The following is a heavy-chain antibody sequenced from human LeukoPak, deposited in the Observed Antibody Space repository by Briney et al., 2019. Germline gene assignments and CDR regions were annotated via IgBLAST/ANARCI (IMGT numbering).Heavy chain of an antibody. D-gene: IGHD3-10*01. CDR2: IYYSGST. V-gene: IGHV4-59*12. CDR3: ASLHQVRGLTVFDC. Sequence: SETLSLTCTVSGGSISSYYWSWIRQPPGKGLEWIGYIYYSGSTNYNPSLKSRVTISVDTSKNQFSLKLSSVTAADTAVYYCASLHQVRGLTVFDCWGQGTLVTVSS. CDR1: GGSISSYY. J-gene: IGHJ4*02.